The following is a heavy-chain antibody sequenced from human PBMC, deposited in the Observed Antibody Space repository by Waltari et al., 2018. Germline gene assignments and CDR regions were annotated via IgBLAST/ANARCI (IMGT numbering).Heavy chain of an antibody. D-gene: IGHD3-10*01. CDR1: GGTFSSYA. J-gene: IGHJ4*02. Sequence: QVQLVQSGAEVKKPGSSVKVSGKASGGTFSSYAISWVRQARGQGLEWMGGIIPIFGTANYAQKFQGRVTITADESTSTAYMELSSLRSEDTAVYYCARGLGVQGVIIIEFDYWGQGTLVTVSS. V-gene: IGHV1-69*13. CDR2: IIPIFGTA. CDR3: ARGLGVQGVIIIEFDY.